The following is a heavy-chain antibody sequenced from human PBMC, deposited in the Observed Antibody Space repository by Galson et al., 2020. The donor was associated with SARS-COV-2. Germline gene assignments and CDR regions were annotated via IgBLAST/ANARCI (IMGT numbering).Heavy chain of an antibody. CDR2: ISSNGGTT. J-gene: IGHJ5*02. D-gene: IGHD2-2*01. CDR3: LSYSSTRQNH. CDR1: GFIFSDYA. Sequence: GGSLRLSCSASGFIFSDYAMHWARQAPGKGLEYVSAISSNGGTTYYADSVNGRFTMSRDNSKNMFYLQMTALRLEDTAFYYCLSYSSTRQNHWGQGTLVTVSS. V-gene: IGHV3-64D*06.